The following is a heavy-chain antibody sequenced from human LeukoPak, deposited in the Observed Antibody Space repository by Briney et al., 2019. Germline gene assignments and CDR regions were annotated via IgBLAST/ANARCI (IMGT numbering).Heavy chain of an antibody. J-gene: IGHJ4*02. D-gene: IGHD3-22*01. CDR2: IYYSGST. CDR1: GGSISSSNYY. Sequence: PSETLSLTCTVSGGSISSSNYYWGWIRQPPGKGLEWIGTIYYSGSTYYNPSLKSRVTISVDTSKNQFSLKLSSVTAADTAVYYCARVILGWDSSGQVGYYFDYWGQGTLVTVSS. V-gene: IGHV4-39*07. CDR3: ARVILGWDSSGQVGYYFDY.